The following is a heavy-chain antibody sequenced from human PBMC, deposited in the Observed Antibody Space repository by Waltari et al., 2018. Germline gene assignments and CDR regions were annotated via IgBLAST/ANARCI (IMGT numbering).Heavy chain of an antibody. J-gene: IGHJ5*02. Sequence: QVQLQESGPGLVKPSETLSLTCAVSGYSISSGYYWGWIRQPPGKGLEWIGSIYHSGSTYSNPSLKSRVTISVDTSKNQFSLKLSSVTAADTAVYYCARRVAAAGARLDPWGQGTLVTVSS. V-gene: IGHV4-38-2*01. D-gene: IGHD6-13*01. CDR2: IYHSGST. CDR3: ARRVAAAGARLDP. CDR1: GYSISSGYY.